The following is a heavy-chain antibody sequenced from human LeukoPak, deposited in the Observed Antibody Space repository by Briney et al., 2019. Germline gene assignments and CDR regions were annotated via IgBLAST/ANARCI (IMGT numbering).Heavy chain of an antibody. CDR3: ARGFLGPWFDP. CDR1: GGSFSGYY. CDR2: INHSGST. D-gene: IGHD3-3*01. V-gene: IGHV4-34*01. Sequence: SETLSLTCAVYGGSFSGYYWGWIRQPPGKGLEWIGEINHSGSTNYNPSLKSRVTISVDTSKNQFSLKLSSVTAADTAVYYCARGFLGPWFDPWGQGTLVTVSS. J-gene: IGHJ5*02.